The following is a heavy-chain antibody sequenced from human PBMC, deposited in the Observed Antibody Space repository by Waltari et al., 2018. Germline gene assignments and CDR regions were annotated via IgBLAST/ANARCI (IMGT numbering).Heavy chain of an antibody. CDR1: GYSISNGYY. CDR2: IYHTGTT. V-gene: IGHV4-38-2*01. D-gene: IGHD1-26*01. Sequence: QVQLQESGPGLVTPSETLSLTCAVSGYSISNGYYWSWIRQPPGKGLEWIGGIYHTGTTYYNASLKSRVTIPVDTSKNQFSLNLSFVTAADTALYFCARGGSGSYMGSFDIWGQGPMVTVSS. J-gene: IGHJ3*02. CDR3: ARGGSGSYMGSFDI.